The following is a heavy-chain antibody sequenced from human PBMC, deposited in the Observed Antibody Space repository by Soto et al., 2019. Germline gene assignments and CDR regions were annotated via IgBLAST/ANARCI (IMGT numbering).Heavy chain of an antibody. CDR3: AIPIVVVPAAILRNLDAFDI. J-gene: IGHJ3*02. V-gene: IGHV5-10-1*01. CDR1: GYSFTSYW. Sequence: GESLKISCKGSGYSFTSYWISWVRQMPGKGLEWMGRIDPSDSYTNYSPSFQGHVTISADKSISTAYLQWSSLKASDTAMYYCAIPIVVVPAAILRNLDAFDIWGQGTMVTVSS. D-gene: IGHD2-2*02. CDR2: IDPSDSYT.